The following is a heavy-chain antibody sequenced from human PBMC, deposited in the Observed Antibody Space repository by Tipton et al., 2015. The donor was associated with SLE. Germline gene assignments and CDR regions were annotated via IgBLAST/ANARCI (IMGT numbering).Heavy chain of an antibody. CDR3: GPSICNMLV. D-gene: IGHD6-13*01. V-gene: IGHV4-61*02. J-gene: IGHJ6*04. CDR2: ISTSGTS. Sequence: TLSLTCTVSGGSISSHTYYWSWVRQPAGRALEWIGRISTSGTSDFNPSLKGRVTISVDTSKNQFSLKLGSVTAADTALLASGPSICNMLVWGKGNTVTVPS. CDR1: GGSISSHTYY.